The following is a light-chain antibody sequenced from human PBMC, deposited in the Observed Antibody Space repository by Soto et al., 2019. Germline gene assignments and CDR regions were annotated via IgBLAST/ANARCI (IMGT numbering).Light chain of an antibody. CDR3: QQYDNLPYT. J-gene: IGKJ2*01. CDR1: QEISNY. Sequence: DIQMTQSPSSLSASVGDRVTITCQASQEISNYLNWYQQKPGKAPKLLIFDASNLETGVTSRFSGSGSETEFTFTISSLQPEDSATYYCQQYDNLPYTFGQGTRLEIK. CDR2: DAS. V-gene: IGKV1-33*01.